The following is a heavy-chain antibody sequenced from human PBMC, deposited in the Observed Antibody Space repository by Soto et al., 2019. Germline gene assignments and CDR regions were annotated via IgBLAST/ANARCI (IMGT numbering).Heavy chain of an antibody. CDR3: AKDRDMGYSSGWSHFDY. CDR2: ISGSGGST. Sequence: GGSLRLSCAASGFTFSSYAMSWVRQAPGKGLEWVSAISGSGGSTYYADSVKRRFPISRDNSKNTLYLQMNSLKAEDTAVYYCAKDRDMGYSSGWSHFDYWGQGTLVTVS. J-gene: IGHJ4*02. CDR1: GFTFSSYA. D-gene: IGHD6-19*01. V-gene: IGHV3-23*01.